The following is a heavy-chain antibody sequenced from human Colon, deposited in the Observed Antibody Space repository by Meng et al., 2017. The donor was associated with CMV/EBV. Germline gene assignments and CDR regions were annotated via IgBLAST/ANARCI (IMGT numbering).Heavy chain of an antibody. D-gene: IGHD3-9*01. J-gene: IGHJ4*02. V-gene: IGHV1-3*01. CDR3: ARVQEGDTRYFDWLLSF. CDR2: INGGNGNT. CDR1: GYTFTRYA. Sequence: QVQLVQSGAEVKNAGASGKVSCKRSGYTFTRYALHWVRQAPGQRLEWMGWINGGNGNTKYSEKFEGRITITRDTSATTTYMQLSGLRSEDTAVYYCARVQEGDTRYFDWLLSFWGQGTLVTVSS.